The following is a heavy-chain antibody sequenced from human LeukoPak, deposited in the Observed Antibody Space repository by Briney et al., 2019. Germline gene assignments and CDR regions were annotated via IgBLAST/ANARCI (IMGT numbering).Heavy chain of an antibody. CDR1: GGTFSSYA. D-gene: IGHD2-21*02. Sequence: GSSVKVSCKASGGTFSSYAISWVRQAPGQGLEWMGGIIPIFGTANYAQKFQGRVTITADESTSTAYMELSSLRSEDTAVYYCARGHVVTAISHYYGMDVWGQGTTVTVSS. V-gene: IGHV1-69*01. CDR2: IIPIFGTA. J-gene: IGHJ6*02. CDR3: ARGHVVTAISHYYGMDV.